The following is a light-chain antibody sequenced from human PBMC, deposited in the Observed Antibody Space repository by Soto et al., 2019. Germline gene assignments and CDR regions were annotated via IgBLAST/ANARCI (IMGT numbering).Light chain of an antibody. J-gene: IGKJ1*01. V-gene: IGKV1-8*01. CDR3: QQYYSYPRT. Sequence: AIRMTQSPSSLSASTGDRVTITCRARQGISRYLAWYEQKPGKAPKLLIYAASTLQSGVPSRFSGSGSGTVFTLTISCLQSEDFATYYCQQYYSYPRTFGQGTKVEIK. CDR2: AAS. CDR1: QGISRY.